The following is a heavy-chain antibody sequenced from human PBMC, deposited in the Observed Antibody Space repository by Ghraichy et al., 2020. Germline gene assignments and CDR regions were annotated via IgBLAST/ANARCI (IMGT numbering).Heavy chain of an antibody. CDR1: GDYISRKFYY. Sequence: GSLSLTCAVSGDYISRKFYYWGWIRQPPGKGLEWIGSIYYSGRTYYNPSLKSRLTMYVDTSKNQFSLKLTSLTAADTAVYYCARQYDFWSGYDQDYGMDVWGQGTTVTVSS. V-gene: IGHV4-39*01. J-gene: IGHJ6*02. CDR3: ARQYDFWSGYDQDYGMDV. D-gene: IGHD3-3*01. CDR2: IYYSGRT.